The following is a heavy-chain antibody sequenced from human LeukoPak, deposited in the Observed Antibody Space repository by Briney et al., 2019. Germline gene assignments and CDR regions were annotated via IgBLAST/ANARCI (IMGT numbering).Heavy chain of an antibody. CDR1: GYTFTSYF. D-gene: IGHD3-22*01. CDR3: ARSLAYYDSSGYLDY. V-gene: IGHV1-46*01. J-gene: IGHJ4*02. CDR2: INPSGGST. Sequence: ASVKVSCKASGYTFTSYFMHWVRQAPGQGLEWMGIINPSGGSTSYAQKFQGRVTMTRDTSTSTVYMELSSLRSEDTAVYYCARSLAYYDSSGYLDYWGQGTLVTVSS.